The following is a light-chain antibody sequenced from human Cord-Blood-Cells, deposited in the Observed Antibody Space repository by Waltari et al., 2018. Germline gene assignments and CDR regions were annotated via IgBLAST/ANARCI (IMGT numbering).Light chain of an antibody. CDR1: QSVLYSSNNKNY. J-gene: IGKJ2*01. V-gene: IGKV4-1*01. CDR2: WAS. Sequence: DIVMTQSPDSLVVSLGERATINRKSSQSVLYSSNNKNYLAWYQQKPGQPPKLLIYWASTRESGVPDRFSGSGSGTDFTLTISSLQAEDVAVYYCQQYYSTSYTFGQGTKLEIK. CDR3: QQYYSTSYT.